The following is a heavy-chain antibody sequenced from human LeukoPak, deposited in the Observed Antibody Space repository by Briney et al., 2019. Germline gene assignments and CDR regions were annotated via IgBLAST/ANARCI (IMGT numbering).Heavy chain of an antibody. CDR2: IYYSGST. CDR1: GGSISSYY. Sequence: SQTLSLTCTVSGGSISSYYWSWIRQPPGKGLEWIGYIYYSGSTNYNPSLKSRVTISVDTSKNQFSLKLSSVTAADTAVYYCARYNWNLLRAFDIWGQGTMVTVSS. D-gene: IGHD1-20*01. CDR3: ARYNWNLLRAFDI. J-gene: IGHJ3*02. V-gene: IGHV4-59*01.